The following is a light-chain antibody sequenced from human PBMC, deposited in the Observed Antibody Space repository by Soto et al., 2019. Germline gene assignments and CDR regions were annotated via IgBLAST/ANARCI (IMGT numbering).Light chain of an antibody. CDR1: KLGEKF. CDR3: QAWDSGVI. V-gene: IGLV3-1*01. Sequence: SYELTQPPSVSVSPGQTATITCSGDKLGEKFACWYQQKPGQSPAVVIYEDTKRPSGIPERFSGSNSGNTATLTISGTQAMDEADYYCQAWDSGVIFGGGTKLTVL. CDR2: EDT. J-gene: IGLJ2*01.